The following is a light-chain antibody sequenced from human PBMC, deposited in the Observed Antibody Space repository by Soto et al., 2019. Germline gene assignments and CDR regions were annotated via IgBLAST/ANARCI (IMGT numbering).Light chain of an antibody. CDR1: QSVSSN. V-gene: IGKV3-11*01. Sequence: EIVITQSPSTLSLSPCERSTLSCRASQSVSSNLAWYQQKPGQAPRLLIYGASNRATGIPARFSGSGSGTDFTLTISSLEPGDFAVYYCQQRSNWPWTFGQGTKVDIK. J-gene: IGKJ1*01. CDR3: QQRSNWPWT. CDR2: GAS.